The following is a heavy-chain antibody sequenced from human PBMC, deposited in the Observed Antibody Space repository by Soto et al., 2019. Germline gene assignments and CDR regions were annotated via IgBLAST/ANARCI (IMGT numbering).Heavy chain of an antibody. CDR2: ISDNGGTT. CDR1: EFTFSNYA. Sequence: GGSLRLSCAASEFTFSNYAMSWVRQAPWKGLEWVSSISDNGGTTYYADSVKGRFTISRDNSKNTLYLQMNSLRAEDTAVYYCAKDPQQLIVYFDYWGQGTQVTVSSGKYTWESYSSSPVSGAFDIWGQGTMVTVSS. CDR3: AKDPQQLIVYFDYWGQGTQVTVSSGKYTWESYSSSPVSGAFDI. J-gene: IGHJ3*02. V-gene: IGHV3-23*01. D-gene: IGHD6-13*01.